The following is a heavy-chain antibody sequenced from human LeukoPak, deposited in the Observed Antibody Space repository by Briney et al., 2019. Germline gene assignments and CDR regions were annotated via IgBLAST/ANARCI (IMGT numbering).Heavy chain of an antibody. V-gene: IGHV4-59*01. Sequence: SETLSLTCTVSGGSISSYYWSWIRQPPGKGLDWIGYIYYSGSTNYNPSLKSRVTISVDTSKNQFSLKLSSVTAADTAVYYCARVDSSGWEKTHFVYWGQGTLVTVSS. CDR3: ARVDSSGWEKTHFVY. CDR1: GGSISSYY. J-gene: IGHJ4*02. D-gene: IGHD6-19*01. CDR2: IYYSGST.